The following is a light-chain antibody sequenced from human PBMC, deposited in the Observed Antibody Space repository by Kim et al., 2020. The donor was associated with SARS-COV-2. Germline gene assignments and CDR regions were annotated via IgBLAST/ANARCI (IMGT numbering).Light chain of an antibody. Sequence: SASVGDGVTITCQASQGIRDYLNWYQQKPGKAPKLLIYDASNLETGVPSTFSGSGSGTDFTFTISSLQPEDIATYYCQQYDKRPYTFGQGTKLEI. V-gene: IGKV1-33*01. CDR3: QQYDKRPYT. CDR1: QGIRDY. CDR2: DAS. J-gene: IGKJ2*01.